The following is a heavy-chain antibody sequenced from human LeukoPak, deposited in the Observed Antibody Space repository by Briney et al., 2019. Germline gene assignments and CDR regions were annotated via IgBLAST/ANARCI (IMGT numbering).Heavy chain of an antibody. CDR1: GFTFSNYA. CDR2: VSGRDTST. J-gene: IGHJ4*02. V-gene: IGHV3-23*01. Sequence: GASLRLSCAASGFTFSNYAMSWVRQAPGKGLEWVSAVSGRDTSTYYTDSVKGRFTISRDNSKNTLYLQMNSLSAEDTAIYYCAKWGDYDVLTGYYDSDYWGQGTLVTVSS. CDR3: AKWGDYDVLTGYYDSDY. D-gene: IGHD3-9*01.